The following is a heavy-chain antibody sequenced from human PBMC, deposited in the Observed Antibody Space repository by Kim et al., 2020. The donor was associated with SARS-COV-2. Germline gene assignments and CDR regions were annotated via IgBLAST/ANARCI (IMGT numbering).Heavy chain of an antibody. CDR3: ARWSYGEGAFDI. J-gene: IGHJ3*02. Sequence: SETLSLTCTVSGGSVSSGSYYWSWIRQPPGKGLEWIGYIYYSGSTNYNPSLKSRVTISVDTSKNQFSLKLSSVTAADTAVYYCARWSYGEGAFDIWGQGT. D-gene: IGHD4-17*01. V-gene: IGHV4-61*01. CDR1: GGSVSSGSYY. CDR2: IYYSGST.